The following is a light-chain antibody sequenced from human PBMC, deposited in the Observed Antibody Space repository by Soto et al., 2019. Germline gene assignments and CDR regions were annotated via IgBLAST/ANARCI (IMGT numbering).Light chain of an antibody. V-gene: IGKV3-15*01. CDR3: QQYNDWPPWT. CDR2: GAS. CDR1: QSVDSH. Sequence: DMVMTQSPATLSVSPGERATLSCRASQSVDSHLAWYQQKPGQAPRLLIYGASTRATGIAARFSGSGSGTEYTLSISSLQPEDSAVYHCQQYNDWPPWTFGQGTKVDIK. J-gene: IGKJ1*01.